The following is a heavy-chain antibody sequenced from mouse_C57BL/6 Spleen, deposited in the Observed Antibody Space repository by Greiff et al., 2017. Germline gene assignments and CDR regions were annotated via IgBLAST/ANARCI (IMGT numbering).Heavy chain of an antibody. CDR1: GYSFTGYY. Sequence: VHVKQSGPELVKPGASVKISCKASGYSFTGYYMNWVKQSPETSLEWIGEINPSTGGTTYNQKFKAKATLTVDKSSSTAYMQLKSLTSEDSAVYYCARGYYSNFYAMDYWGQGTSVTVSS. V-gene: IGHV1-42*01. D-gene: IGHD2-5*01. CDR3: ARGYYSNFYAMDY. J-gene: IGHJ4*01. CDR2: INPSTGGT.